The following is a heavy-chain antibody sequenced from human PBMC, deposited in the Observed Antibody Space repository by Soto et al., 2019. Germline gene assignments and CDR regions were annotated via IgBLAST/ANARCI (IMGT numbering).Heavy chain of an antibody. Sequence: SETLSLTCAVSGGSISSSNWWSWVRQPPGKGLEWIGEIYHSGSTNYNPSLKSRVTISVDKSKNQFSLKLSSVTAADTAVYYCASGITMVRGNYYGMDVWGQGTTVTVSS. CDR3: ASGITMVRGNYYGMDV. CDR2: IYHSGST. V-gene: IGHV4-4*02. J-gene: IGHJ6*02. D-gene: IGHD3-10*01. CDR1: GGSISSSNW.